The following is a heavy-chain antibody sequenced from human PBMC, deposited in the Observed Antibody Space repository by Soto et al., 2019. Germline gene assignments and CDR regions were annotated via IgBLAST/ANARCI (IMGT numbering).Heavy chain of an antibody. CDR1: GYTFTSYY. CDR2: IYPRDSYT. J-gene: IGHJ6*02. CDR3: ARVRLDFWSWPCPTGYYYAMDA. V-gene: IGHV5-10-1*01. Sequence: PGESLKISCKGSGYTFTSYYITWVRQVPGKGLEWMGIIYPRDSYTNYSPTFQGHITISADKSISTAYLQWTSLRASDTAMYYCARVRLDFWSWPCPTGYYYAMDAWGQGTTVTVSS. D-gene: IGHD3-3*01.